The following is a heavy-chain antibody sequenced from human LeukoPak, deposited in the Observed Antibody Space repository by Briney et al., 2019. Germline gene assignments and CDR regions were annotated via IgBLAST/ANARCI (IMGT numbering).Heavy chain of an antibody. V-gene: IGHV5-51*01. J-gene: IGHJ4*02. Sequence: GESLKISCKGSGYSFTSYWIGWVRQTPGKGLEWMGIIYPGDSDTRYSPSFQGQVTISADKSISTAYLQWSSLKASDTAMYYCAAQAPYYSSGYVFDHWGQGTLVTVSS. CDR2: IYPGDSDT. CDR3: AAQAPYYSSGYVFDH. D-gene: IGHD3-22*01. CDR1: GYSFTSYW.